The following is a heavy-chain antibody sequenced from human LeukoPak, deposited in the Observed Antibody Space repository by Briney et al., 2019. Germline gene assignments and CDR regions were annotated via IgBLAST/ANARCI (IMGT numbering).Heavy chain of an antibody. J-gene: IGHJ3*02. D-gene: IGHD5-18*01. Sequence: GGSLRLSCAASGFTFSNAWMSWVRQAPGKGLEWVGRIKSKTDGGTTDYAAPVKGRFTISRDDSKNTLYLQMNSLKTEDTAVYFCSTEGYRYGHHSLDIWGQGTMVTVSS. CDR2: IKSKTDGGTT. V-gene: IGHV3-15*01. CDR1: GFTFSNAW. CDR3: STEGYRYGHHSLDI.